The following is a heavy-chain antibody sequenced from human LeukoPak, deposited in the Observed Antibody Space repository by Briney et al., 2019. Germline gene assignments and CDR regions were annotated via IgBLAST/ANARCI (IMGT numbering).Heavy chain of an antibody. CDR2: IWYDGSNK. D-gene: IGHD5-18*01. Sequence: GRSLRLSCAASGFTFSSYDMHWVRQAPGKGLEWVSVIWYDGSNKYYADSVRGRFSISRDNSKNTLYLQMNSLRAEDTAVYYCAKDSKWIQMWPGQDYWGQGTLVTVSS. J-gene: IGHJ4*02. CDR1: GFTFSSYD. CDR3: AKDSKWIQMWPGQDY. V-gene: IGHV3-33*06.